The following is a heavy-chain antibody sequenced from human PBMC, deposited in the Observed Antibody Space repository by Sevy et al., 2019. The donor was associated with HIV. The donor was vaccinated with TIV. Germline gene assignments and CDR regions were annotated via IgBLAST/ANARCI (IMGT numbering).Heavy chain of an antibody. CDR2: ISYDGSNK. J-gene: IGHJ5*02. D-gene: IGHD5-18*01. CDR1: GFTFSSHG. Sequence: GGSLRLSCAASGFTFSSHGMHWVRQAPGKGLEWVAVISYDGSNKYYADSVKGRFTISRDNSKNTLYLQMNSLRAEDTAVYYCAKDVAYSYVNWFDPWGQGTLVTVSS. CDR3: AKDVAYSYVNWFDP. V-gene: IGHV3-30*18.